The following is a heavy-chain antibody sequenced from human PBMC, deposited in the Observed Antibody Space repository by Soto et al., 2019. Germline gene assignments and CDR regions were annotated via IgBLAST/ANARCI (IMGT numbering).Heavy chain of an antibody. CDR1: GYIFVNYG. J-gene: IGHJ6*02. CDR2: ISPYTGNT. V-gene: IGHV1-18*01. CDR3: VMVDNDVTPTTQDV. D-gene: IGHD5-12*01. Sequence: QVQLVQSGDEVKKPGASVKVSCKASGYIFVNYGIAWVRQAPGQGLEWMGWISPYTGNTHSATKVQGRLTMTTDTSTSTAYMDLGRLTSDDTAVYYCVMVDNDVTPTTQDVWGQGTTVTVSS.